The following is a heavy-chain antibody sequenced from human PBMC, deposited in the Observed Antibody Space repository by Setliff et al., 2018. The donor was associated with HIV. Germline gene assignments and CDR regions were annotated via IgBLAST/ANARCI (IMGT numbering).Heavy chain of an antibody. D-gene: IGHD3-9*01. CDR2: ISRYNGNT. CDR3: ARHDILTGYCTYFDY. CDR1: GYTFTYYG. V-gene: IGHV1-18*01. Sequence: GASVKVSCKASGYTFTYYGISWVRQAPGQGLEWMGWISRYNGNTNFAQKLQGRVTLTTDTSTSTAYMELRSLRPDDTAVYYCARHDILTGYCTYFDYWGQGTLVTVSS. J-gene: IGHJ4*02.